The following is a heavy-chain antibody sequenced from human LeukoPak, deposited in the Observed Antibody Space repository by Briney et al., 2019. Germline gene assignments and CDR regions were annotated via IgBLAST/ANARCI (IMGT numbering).Heavy chain of an antibody. CDR3: ARAKYSSSWYVPGFDY. CDR2: IYHSGST. Sequence: PSGTLSLTCAVSGCSISSSNWWSWVRQPPGKLLEWIGEIYHSGSTNYNPSLKSRVTISVDKSKNQFSLKLSSVTAADTAVYYCARAKYSSSWYVPGFDYWGQGTLVTVSS. V-gene: IGHV4-4*02. J-gene: IGHJ4*02. D-gene: IGHD6-13*01. CDR1: GCSISSSNW.